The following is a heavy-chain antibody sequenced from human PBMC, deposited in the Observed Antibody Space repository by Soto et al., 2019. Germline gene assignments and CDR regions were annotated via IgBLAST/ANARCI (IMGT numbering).Heavy chain of an antibody. Sequence: QVQLVQSGAEVKKPGASVKVSCKASGYTFSGYYMHWVRQAPGQGHEWMGWINPNSGGTNYAQKFQRRVTMTRDTSISTAYMELSRLRSDDTAVYYCARERPVVGITTWLGYYYGMDVWGQGTTVTVSS. V-gene: IGHV1-2*02. CDR3: ARERPVVGITTWLGYYYGMDV. D-gene: IGHD3-22*01. CDR1: GYTFSGYY. CDR2: INPNSGGT. J-gene: IGHJ6*02.